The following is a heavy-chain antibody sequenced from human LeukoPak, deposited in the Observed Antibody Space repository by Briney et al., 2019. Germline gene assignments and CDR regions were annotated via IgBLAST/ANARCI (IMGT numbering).Heavy chain of an antibody. CDR3: ARGGSGSVSAFDI. CDR2: ISGYNDNT. V-gene: IGHV1-18*01. CDR1: GYTFSSYG. D-gene: IGHD3-10*01. Sequence: GASVKVSCKASGYTFSSYGITWVRQAPGRGLEWMGWISGYNDNTNYAQKLQGRVTMTTDTSTSTADMELRSLRSDDTAVYYCARGGSGSVSAFDIWGQGTMVTVSS. J-gene: IGHJ3*02.